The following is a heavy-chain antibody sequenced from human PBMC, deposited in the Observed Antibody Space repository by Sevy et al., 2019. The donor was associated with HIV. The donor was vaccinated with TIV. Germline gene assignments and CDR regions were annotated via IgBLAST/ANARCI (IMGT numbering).Heavy chain of an antibody. D-gene: IGHD2-15*01. CDR1: GFTFSSYS. Sequence: GGSLRLSCAASGFTFSSYSMNWVRQAPGKGLEWVSSISSSSSYIYYADSLKGRFTISRDNAKNSLYLQMNSLRAEDTAVYYCAGTGRQYCSGGSCYSWFDPWGQGTLVTVSS. CDR3: AGTGRQYCSGGSCYSWFDP. J-gene: IGHJ5*02. V-gene: IGHV3-21*01. CDR2: ISSSSSYI.